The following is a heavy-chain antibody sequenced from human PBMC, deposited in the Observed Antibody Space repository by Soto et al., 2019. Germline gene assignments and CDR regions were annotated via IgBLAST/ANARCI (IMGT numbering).Heavy chain of an antibody. CDR1: GFTFSSYG. Sequence: QVQLVESGGGVVQPGRSLRLSCAASGFTFSSYGMHWVRQAPGKGLEWVAVIWYDGSNKYYADSVKGRFTISRDNSKNTLYLQMNSLRAEDTAVYYCARGSRPSPRYGDYLDYWGQGTLVTVSS. D-gene: IGHD4-17*01. CDR2: IWYDGSNK. V-gene: IGHV3-33*01. CDR3: ARGSRPSPRYGDYLDY. J-gene: IGHJ4*02.